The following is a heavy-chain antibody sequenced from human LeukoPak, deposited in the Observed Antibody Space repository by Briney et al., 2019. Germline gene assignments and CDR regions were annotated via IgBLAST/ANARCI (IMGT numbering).Heavy chain of an antibody. CDR1: GFSLSSYG. Sequence: PGTSLRLFCATSGFSLSSYGMHWVRQAPGKGLEWVAGILYDGSEEYKDSVKGRFTIYRDNFKNTVFLQMSSLRVEDSAMYFCGRSRDGYYHGTQWGQGTRVTVSS. CDR2: ILYDGSEE. V-gene: IGHV3-33*05. J-gene: IGHJ4*02. D-gene: IGHD5-24*01. CDR3: GRSRDGYYHGTQ.